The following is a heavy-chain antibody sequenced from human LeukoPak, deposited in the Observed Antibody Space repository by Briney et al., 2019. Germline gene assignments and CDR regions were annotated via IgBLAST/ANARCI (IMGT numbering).Heavy chain of an antibody. J-gene: IGHJ6*03. CDR3: ARLLYYSNYYMDV. Sequence: GGSLRLSCAASGFTVSSNYMSWVRQAPGKGLEWVSIIYSGGSTYYADSVKGRFTISRDNSKNTLYLQMNSLRAEDTAVYYCARLLYYSNYYMDVWGKGTTVTVSS. V-gene: IGHV3-53*01. CDR2: IYSGGST. CDR1: GFTVSSNY. D-gene: IGHD4-11*01.